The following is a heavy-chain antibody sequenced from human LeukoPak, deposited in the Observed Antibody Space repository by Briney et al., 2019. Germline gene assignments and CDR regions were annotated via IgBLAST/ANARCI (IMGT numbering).Heavy chain of an antibody. D-gene: IGHD3-9*01. Sequence: GASVKVSCKASGYTFTSYYMHWVRQAPGQGLEWMGIINPSGGSTSYAQKFQGRVTMTRDTSTSTVYMELSSLRSEDTAVYYCARDLRDYDILTGYYYGSRDYYGMDVWGQGTLVTVSS. J-gene: IGHJ6*02. CDR1: GYTFTSYY. CDR2: INPSGGST. CDR3: ARDLRDYDILTGYYYGSRDYYGMDV. V-gene: IGHV1-46*01.